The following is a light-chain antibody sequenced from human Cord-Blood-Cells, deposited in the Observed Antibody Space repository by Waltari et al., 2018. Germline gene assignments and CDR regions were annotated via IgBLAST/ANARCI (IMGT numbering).Light chain of an antibody. CDR2: DVS. Sequence: QSALTQPRSVSGSPGQSVTISCTGTSSDVGGYNYVSWYQQHPGKAPKLMIYDVSKRPSGVPDRCSGSKSGIPASLTISGLQAEDEADYYCCSYAGSYTLVFGGGTKLTVL. CDR3: CSYAGSYTLV. V-gene: IGLV2-11*01. CDR1: SSDVGGYNY. J-gene: IGLJ2*01.